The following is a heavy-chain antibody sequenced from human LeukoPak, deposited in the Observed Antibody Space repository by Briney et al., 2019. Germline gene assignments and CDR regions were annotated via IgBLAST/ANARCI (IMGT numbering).Heavy chain of an antibody. J-gene: IGHJ6*03. CDR1: GFTFSSYG. V-gene: IGHV3-30*18. Sequence: PGGSLRLSCAASGFTFSSYGMHWVRQAPGKGLEWVAVISYDGSNKYYADSVKGRFTISRDNSKNTLYLQMNSLRAEDTAVYYCAKDPVAGTYYYYYYMDVWGKGTTVTVSS. CDR2: ISYDGSNK. CDR3: AKDPVAGTYYYYYYMDV. D-gene: IGHD6-19*01.